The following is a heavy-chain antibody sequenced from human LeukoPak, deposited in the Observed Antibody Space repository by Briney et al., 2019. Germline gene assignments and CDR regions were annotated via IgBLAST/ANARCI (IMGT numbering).Heavy chain of an antibody. CDR1: GGTFSSYA. V-gene: IGHV1-69*04. Sequence: GASVKVSCKASGGTFSSYAISWVRQAPGQGLEWMGRIIPILGTANYAQKFQGRVTITADKSTSTAYMELSSLRSEDTAVYYCARPLGYCSSTSCPEGYYYYGMDVWGQGTTVTVSS. D-gene: IGHD2-2*01. CDR2: IIPILGTA. CDR3: ARPLGYCSSTSCPEGYYYYGMDV. J-gene: IGHJ6*02.